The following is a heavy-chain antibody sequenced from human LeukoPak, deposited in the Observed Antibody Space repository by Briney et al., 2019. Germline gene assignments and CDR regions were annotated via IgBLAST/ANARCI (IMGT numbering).Heavy chain of an antibody. J-gene: IGHJ4*02. V-gene: IGHV3-66*01. CDR1: GFTFSSSR. D-gene: IGHD6-19*01. Sequence: GGSLRLSCVASGFTFSSSRMSWVRQAPGKGLEWVSVIYNGGSTKYADSVKGRFTISRDNSENTLYLQMNSLRDEDTAVYFCARASQWLAFDYWGQGTLVTVSS. CDR3: ARASQWLAFDY. CDR2: IYNGGST.